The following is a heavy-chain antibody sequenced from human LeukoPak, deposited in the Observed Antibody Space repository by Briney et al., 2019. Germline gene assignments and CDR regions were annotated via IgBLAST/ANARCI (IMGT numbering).Heavy chain of an antibody. CDR1: GFTFKKYA. D-gene: IGHD3-22*01. CDR3: VKDLYYDNSGYYSGAFDY. Sequence: GGSLRLSCSASGFTFKKYAMHWVRQAPGKGLEYVSAINSNGGRTYCADSVKGRFTISRDNSKNTLFLQMSSLRVEDTAVYYCVKDLYYDNSGYYSGAFDYWGQGTLVTVSS. CDR2: INSNGGRT. J-gene: IGHJ4*02. V-gene: IGHV3-64D*06.